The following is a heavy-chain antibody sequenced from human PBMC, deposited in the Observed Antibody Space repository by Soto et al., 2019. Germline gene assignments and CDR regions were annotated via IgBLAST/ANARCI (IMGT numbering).Heavy chain of an antibody. J-gene: IGHJ6*02. CDR3: ATSPYPSFYYYGLNV. Sequence: VGSLRLSCAASGFTFKSYWMSWVGQTRGKGLEWVANIKEDGSEKYYVDSVKGRFTISRDNGKNALYLQMNSLRVEDTAIYYCATSPYPSFYYYGLNVWGRGTTVTVSS. V-gene: IGHV3-7*03. CDR1: GFTFKSYW. CDR2: IKEDGSEK.